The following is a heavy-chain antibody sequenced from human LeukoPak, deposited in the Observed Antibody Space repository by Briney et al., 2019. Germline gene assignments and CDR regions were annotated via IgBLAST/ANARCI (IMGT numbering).Heavy chain of an antibody. J-gene: IGHJ5*02. CDR1: GYTFTSYG. CDR3: ARDWDRMVRGVIRSWFDP. CDR2: ISAYNGNT. D-gene: IGHD3-10*01. Sequence: ASVKVSCKASGYTFTSYGISWVRQAPGQGLEWMGWISAYNGNTNYAQKLQGRVTMTTDTSTSTAYMKLRSLRSDDTAVYYCARDWDRMVRGVIRSWFDPWGQGTLVTVSS. V-gene: IGHV1-18*01.